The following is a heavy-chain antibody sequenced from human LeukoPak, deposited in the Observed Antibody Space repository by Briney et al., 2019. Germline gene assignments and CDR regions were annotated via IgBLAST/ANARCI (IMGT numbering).Heavy chain of an antibody. CDR2: ISYDGSDK. CDR1: GFTFNSYS. D-gene: IGHD6-13*01. J-gene: IGHJ6*02. Sequence: GVSLRLSCAASGFTFNSYSMHWVRQAPGKGLKWVAVISYDGSDKYYADSVKGRFTISKDNSKNTVYLQMSSLRVDDTAVYYCAKAASSSWPSYYYGMDVWGQGTTVTVSS. V-gene: IGHV3-30*04. CDR3: AKAASSSWPSYYYGMDV.